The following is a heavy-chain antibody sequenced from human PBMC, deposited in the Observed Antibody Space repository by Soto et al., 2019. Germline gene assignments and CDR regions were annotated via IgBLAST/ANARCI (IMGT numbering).Heavy chain of an antibody. D-gene: IGHD2-21*02. V-gene: IGHV3-23*01. J-gene: IGHJ4*02. CDR3: AKDILTAPFVDY. CDR2: ITSSGGST. Sequence: GGSLRLSCAASGFTFSSNAMSWVRQTPGKGLEWVSAITSSGGSTYYADSVKGRFTISRDNSRNTLYLQMNSLRAEDTAVYYCAKDILTAPFVDYWGQGTLVTVSS. CDR1: GFTFSSNA.